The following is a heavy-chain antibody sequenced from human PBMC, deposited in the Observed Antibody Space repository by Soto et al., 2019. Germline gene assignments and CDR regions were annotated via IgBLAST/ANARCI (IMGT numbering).Heavy chain of an antibody. CDR2: ISGYNGET. V-gene: IGHV1-18*04. CDR3: ASATHTVAGAGIWS. Sequence: AAVKVSCKGSGCTFTSYVISWVRQAPGQGLEWMGWISGYNGETNYAQKLQGSVTMTTDTSTNTAYMELRSLTSDDTAVYYCASATHTVAGAGIWSWGQGTLVTVSS. D-gene: IGHD6-13*01. J-gene: IGHJ4*02. CDR1: GCTFTSYV.